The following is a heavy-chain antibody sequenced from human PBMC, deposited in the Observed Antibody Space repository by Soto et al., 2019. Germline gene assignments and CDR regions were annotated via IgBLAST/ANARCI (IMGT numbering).Heavy chain of an antibody. D-gene: IGHD3-22*01. CDR3: DRASSVKGFLLPTSV. V-gene: IGHV4-30-2*01. CDR1: GGCNGSGGYS. CDR2: IYHSGTT. J-gene: IGHJ4*02. Sequence: SETLSVTCAVSGGCNGSGGYSCSWIRQPPGKGLEWIWYIYHSGTTYYNPSLKSRVTISVDRSQNQFSLKLSSVTAADTAVYYCDRASSVKGFLLPTSVWAQGTLVTVYS.